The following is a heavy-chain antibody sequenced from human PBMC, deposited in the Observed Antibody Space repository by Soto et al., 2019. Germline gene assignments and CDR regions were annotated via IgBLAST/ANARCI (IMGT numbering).Heavy chain of an antibody. CDR2: IIPILGIA. Sequence: SVKVSCKASGGTFSSYTISWVRPAPGQGLEWMGRIIPILGIANYAQKFQGRVTITADKSTSTAYMELSSLRSEDTAVYYCARDSPGTGSNWFDPWGQGTLVTVSS. D-gene: IGHD1-7*01. CDR1: GGTFSSYT. J-gene: IGHJ5*02. V-gene: IGHV1-69*04. CDR3: ARDSPGTGSNWFDP.